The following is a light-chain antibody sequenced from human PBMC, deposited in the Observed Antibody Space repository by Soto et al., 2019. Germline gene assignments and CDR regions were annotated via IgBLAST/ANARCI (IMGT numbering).Light chain of an antibody. CDR3: QQRSNWPPGFT. V-gene: IGKV3-11*01. CDR1: QSVSSY. J-gene: IGKJ3*01. CDR2: DAS. Sequence: SVSTEQPAILSLYQWERAIPRCTAIQSVSSYLAWYQQKPGQARRLLSYDASNRTTGIPARFSGSGSGTDFTLTIRSLEPEDFAVYYCQQRSNWPPGFTFGPGTKVDIK.